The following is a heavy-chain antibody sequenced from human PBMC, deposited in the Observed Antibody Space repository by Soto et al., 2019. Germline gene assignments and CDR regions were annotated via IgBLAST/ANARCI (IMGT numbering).Heavy chain of an antibody. CDR2: ISWNSGST. D-gene: IGHD3-22*01. CDR3: AKDHTWGGDSSTYYFDD. Sequence: EVQLVESGGGLVQPGRSLRLSCAASGFTFADYALHWVRQAPGKGLEWVSGISWNSGSTGYADSVKGRFIVSRDNAKNSLYLQMNSLRAEDTAWYYCAKDHTWGGDSSTYYFDDWGQGTLVTVSS. V-gene: IGHV3-9*01. CDR1: GFTFADYA. J-gene: IGHJ4*02.